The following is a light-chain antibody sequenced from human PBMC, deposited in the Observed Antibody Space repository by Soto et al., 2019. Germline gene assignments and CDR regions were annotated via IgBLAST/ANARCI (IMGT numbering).Light chain of an antibody. CDR3: QQYNDSFPYT. CDR1: QSISSW. Sequence: DIQMTQPPSTLSASVGDRVTITCRASQSISSWLAWYQQKPGTAPKLLIYEASTLESGVPSRFSGIRSGTEFTLSVSSLQPDDFATYYCQQYNDSFPYTFGQGTKLEIK. CDR2: EAS. V-gene: IGKV1-5*03. J-gene: IGKJ2*01.